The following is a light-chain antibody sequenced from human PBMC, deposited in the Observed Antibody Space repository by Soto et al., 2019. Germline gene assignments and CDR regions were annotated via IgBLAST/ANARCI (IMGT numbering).Light chain of an antibody. V-gene: IGLV1-44*01. Sequence: QSLLTQSPSASGTPGQRVSISCSGSSSNIGSNTVSWYQHVPGTAPKLLIYSNDQRPSAVPGRFSGSKSGSSASLAISGLQSEDEADYYCATWDDSLNVVFGGGTKLTVL. CDR1: SSNIGSNT. J-gene: IGLJ3*02. CDR3: ATWDDSLNVV. CDR2: SND.